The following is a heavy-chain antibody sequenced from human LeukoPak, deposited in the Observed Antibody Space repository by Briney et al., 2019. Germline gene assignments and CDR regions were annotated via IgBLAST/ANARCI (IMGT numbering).Heavy chain of an antibody. D-gene: IGHD2-2*01. CDR2: ISWNSGTI. V-gene: IGHV3-9*01. Sequence: GRSLRLSCAASGFTFDDYAMHWVRQAPGKGLEWVSGISWNSGTIGYADSVKGRFTISRDNAKNSLYLQMSSLRAEDTAVYYCANPPLRYCSSTSCSTLDYWGQGTLVTVSS. J-gene: IGHJ4*02. CDR3: ANPPLRYCSSTSCSTLDY. CDR1: GFTFDDYA.